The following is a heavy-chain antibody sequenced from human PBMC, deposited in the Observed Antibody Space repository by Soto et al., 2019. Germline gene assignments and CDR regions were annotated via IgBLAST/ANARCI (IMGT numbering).Heavy chain of an antibody. J-gene: IGHJ1*01. CDR2: IYWDDDN. Sequence: QITLKASGPTLVKPTQTLTLTCTFSGFSLSTSAVGVGWIRPPPGKALEWLALIYWDDDNRYSPSLMSRLTITKDPSKNQVVLTITNMDPVDTATYSWPHLTGPVPFQHWGQGTLVTATS. CDR3: PHLTGPVPFQH. CDR1: GFSLSTSAVG. V-gene: IGHV2-5*02. D-gene: IGHD7-27*01.